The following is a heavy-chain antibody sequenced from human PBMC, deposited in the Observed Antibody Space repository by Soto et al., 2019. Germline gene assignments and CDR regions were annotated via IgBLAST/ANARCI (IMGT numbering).Heavy chain of an antibody. V-gene: IGHV1-69*06. CDR2: IIPIFGTA. J-gene: IGHJ5*02. Sequence: ASVKVSCKACGGSFSSYAISWVRQAPGQGLEWMGGIIPIFGTANYAQKFQGRVTITADTSKNQFSLQLNSVTPEDTAVYYCARFTLSSGWYVNWFDPWGQGTLVTVSS. CDR1: GGSFSSYA. CDR3: ARFTLSSGWYVNWFDP. D-gene: IGHD6-19*01.